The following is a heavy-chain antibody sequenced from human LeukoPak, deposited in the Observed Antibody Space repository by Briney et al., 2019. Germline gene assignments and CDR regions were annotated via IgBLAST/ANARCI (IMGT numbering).Heavy chain of an antibody. CDR1: GGTFSSYA. Sequence: SVKVSCKASGGTFSSYAISWVRQAPGQGLEWMGGIIPIFSTANYAQKFQGRVTITADDSTSTAYMELSSLRSEDTAVYYCARGWLRFLEWLLDYWGQGTLVTVSS. J-gene: IGHJ4*02. CDR3: ARGWLRFLEWLLDY. V-gene: IGHV1-69*13. D-gene: IGHD3-3*01. CDR2: IIPIFSTA.